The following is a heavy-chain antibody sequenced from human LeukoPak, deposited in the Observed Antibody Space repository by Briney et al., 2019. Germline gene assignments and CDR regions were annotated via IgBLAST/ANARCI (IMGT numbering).Heavy chain of an antibody. Sequence: SETLSLTCTVSGGSISSYYWSWIRQPPGKGLEWIGYIYYSGSANYNPSLKSRVTISVDTSKNQFSLKLSSVTAADTAVYYCAREARDYFDYWGQGTLVTVSS. CDR1: GGSISSYY. V-gene: IGHV4-59*01. J-gene: IGHJ4*02. D-gene: IGHD3-10*01. CDR3: AREARDYFDY. CDR2: IYYSGSA.